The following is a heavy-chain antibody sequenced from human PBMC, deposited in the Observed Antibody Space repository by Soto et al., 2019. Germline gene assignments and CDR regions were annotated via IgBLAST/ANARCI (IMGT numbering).Heavy chain of an antibody. CDR2: IYWDDDK. V-gene: IGHV2-5*02. CDR1: GFSLSTSGVG. Sequence: SGPTLVNPTQPLTLTCTFSGFSLSTSGVGVGWIRQPPGKALEWLALIYWDDDKRYSPSLKSRLTITKDTSKHQVVLTMTNMDPVDTATYYCAHSDTVIEAAVTYLDYWGQGTLVTVSS. CDR3: AHSDTVIEAAVTYLDY. J-gene: IGHJ4*02. D-gene: IGHD6-13*01.